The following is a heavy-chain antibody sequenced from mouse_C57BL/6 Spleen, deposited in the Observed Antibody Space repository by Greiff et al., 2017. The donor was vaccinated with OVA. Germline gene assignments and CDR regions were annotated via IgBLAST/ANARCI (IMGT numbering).Heavy chain of an antibody. CDR1: GYTFTDYY. Sequence: EVQLQQSGPELVKPGASVKISCKASGYTFTDYYMNWVKQSHGKSLEWIGDINPNNGGTSYNQKFKGKATLTVDKSSSTAYMELRSLTSEDSAVYYCARGDGAMDYWGQGTSVTVSS. CDR2: INPNNGGT. D-gene: IGHD1-2*01. J-gene: IGHJ4*01. CDR3: ARGDGAMDY. V-gene: IGHV1-26*01.